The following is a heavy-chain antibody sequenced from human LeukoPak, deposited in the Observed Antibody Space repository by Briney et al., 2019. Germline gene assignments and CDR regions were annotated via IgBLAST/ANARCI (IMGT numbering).Heavy chain of an antibody. V-gene: IGHV3-33*01. D-gene: IGHD6-13*01. CDR2: IWYDGSNK. CDR1: GFTFSSYG. CDR3: ARDRYSSSCLDY. J-gene: IGHJ4*02. Sequence: GGSLRLSCAASGFTFSSYGMHWVRQAPGKGLEWVAVIWYDGSNKYYVDSVKGRFTISRDNSKNTLYLQMNSLRAEDTAVYYCARDRYSSSCLDYWGQGTLVTVSS.